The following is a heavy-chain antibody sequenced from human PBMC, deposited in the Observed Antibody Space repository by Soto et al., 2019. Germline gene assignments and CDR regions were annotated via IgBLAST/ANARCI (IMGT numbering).Heavy chain of an antibody. D-gene: IGHD2-21*02. CDR3: ARGDKGGFDL. V-gene: IGHV3-74*01. J-gene: IGHJ3*01. CDR2: IHSDGSST. Sequence: EVQLVESEGGLVQRGGSRRLSCAASGFTFNYYWMHWVRQAPGQGLVWVSHIHSDGSSTTYADSVKGRFTISRDNAKNTLYLQMNSLRAEDTAVYYCARGDKGGFDLWGQGTTVTVSS. CDR1: GFTFNYYW.